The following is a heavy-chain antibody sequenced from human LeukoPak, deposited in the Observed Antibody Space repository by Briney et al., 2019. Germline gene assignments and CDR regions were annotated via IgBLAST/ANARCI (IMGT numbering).Heavy chain of an antibody. CDR2: ISGSGGST. D-gene: IGHD6-19*01. V-gene: IGHV3-23*01. J-gene: IGHJ4*02. CDR1: GFTFSSYA. CDR3: AKLLRYSSGWYGRGGDY. Sequence: PGGSLRLSCAASGFTFSSYAMSWVRQAPGKGLEWVSAISGSGGSTYYADSVKGRFTISRDNSKNTLYLQMNSLRAEDTAVYYCAKLLRYSSGWYGRGGDYWGQGTLVTVSS.